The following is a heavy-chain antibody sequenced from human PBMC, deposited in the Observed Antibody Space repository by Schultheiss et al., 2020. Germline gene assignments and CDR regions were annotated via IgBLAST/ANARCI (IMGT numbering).Heavy chain of an antibody. J-gene: IGHJ1*01. CDR2: ISASTTVI. D-gene: IGHD4-17*01. CDR1: GFTFTSYS. Sequence: GGSLRLSCAASGFTFTSYSMNWVRQAPGKGLEWVAYISASTTVIYYADSVKGRFTISRDNSKNTLYLQMNSLRAEDTAVYYCARGPSTVTTVSYFQHWGQGTLVTVSS. CDR3: ARGPSTVTTVSYFQH. V-gene: IGHV3-48*01.